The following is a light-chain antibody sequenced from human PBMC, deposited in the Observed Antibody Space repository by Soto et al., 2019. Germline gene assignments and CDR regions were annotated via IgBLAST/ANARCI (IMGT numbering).Light chain of an antibody. CDR1: QSVSSK. V-gene: IGKV3-20*01. CDR3: QQYGSSHWT. J-gene: IGKJ1*01. CDR2: GAS. Sequence: DIVMTQSPASLSLSQRDRATLSCRASQSVSSKLAWYQQKPGQAPRLLIYGASSRATGIPDRFSGSGSGTDFTLTISRLEPEDFAVYYCQQYGSSHWTFGQGTKVDIK.